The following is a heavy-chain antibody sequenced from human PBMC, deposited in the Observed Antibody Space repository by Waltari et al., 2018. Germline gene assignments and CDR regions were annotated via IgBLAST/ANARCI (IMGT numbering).Heavy chain of an antibody. D-gene: IGHD3-3*01. V-gene: IGHV4-59*01. CDR3: ARVITIFGVVIASDGMDV. CDR1: GGSISSYY. CDR2: IYYIGST. Sequence: QVQLQESGPGLVKPSETLSLTCTVSGGSISSYYWSWIRQPPGKGLEWIGYIYYIGSTNYNPSLKSRVTISVDTSKNQFSLKLSSVTAADTAVYYCARVITIFGVVIASDGMDVWGQGTTVTVSS. J-gene: IGHJ6*02.